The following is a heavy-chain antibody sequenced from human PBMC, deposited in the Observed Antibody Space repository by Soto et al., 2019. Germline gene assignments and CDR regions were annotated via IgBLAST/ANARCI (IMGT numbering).Heavy chain of an antibody. CDR3: AHRLGVDAFDI. CDR1: GFSLSTSGVG. V-gene: IGHV2-5*02. J-gene: IGHJ3*02. Sequence: QITLKESGPTLVKPTQTLTLTCTFSGFSLSTSGVGVGWIRQPPGKALEWLALIYWDDDKRYSPSLKSRLTITKNPSKNQVVLTMPNMDPVDTATYYCAHRLGVDAFDIWGQGTMVTVSS. D-gene: IGHD2-8*01. CDR2: IYWDDDK.